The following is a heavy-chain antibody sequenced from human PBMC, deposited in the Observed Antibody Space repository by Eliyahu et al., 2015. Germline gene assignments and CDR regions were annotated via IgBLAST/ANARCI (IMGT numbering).Heavy chain of an antibody. Sequence: QVQLQESGPGLVKPSQTLSLTCTXXGGSISXGGYYXXWXRQXPGKGLEWIGYIYYSGGTYYNPSLKSRVTISVDTSKNQFSLKLSSVTAADTAVYYCARGARVSMVRGVYNWFDPWGQGTLVTVSS. V-gene: IGHV4-31*03. D-gene: IGHD3-10*01. J-gene: IGHJ5*02. CDR1: GGSISXGGYY. CDR3: ARGARVSMVRGVYNWFDP. CDR2: IYYSGGT.